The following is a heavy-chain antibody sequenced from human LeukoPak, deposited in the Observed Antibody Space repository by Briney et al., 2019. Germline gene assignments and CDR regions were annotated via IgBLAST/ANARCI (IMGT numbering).Heavy chain of an antibody. CDR1: GYTFSSYA. V-gene: IGHV3-23*01. J-gene: IGHJ4*02. CDR2: IGIGVSGGAT. D-gene: IGHD6-25*01. Sequence: GGSLRLSCAASGYTFSSYAMSWVRQAPGKGLEWVSTIGIGVSGGATHYADSVRGRFTISRDSSKGMVYLQMSSLRAADTAVYYCAKHRDVIAPAGRAFDYWGQGTLVTVSS. CDR3: AKHRDVIAPAGRAFDY.